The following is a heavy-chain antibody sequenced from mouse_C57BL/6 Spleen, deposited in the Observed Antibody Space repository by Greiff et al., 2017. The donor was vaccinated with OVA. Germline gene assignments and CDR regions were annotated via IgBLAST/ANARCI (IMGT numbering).Heavy chain of an antibody. Sequence: VQLQQSGAELVKPGASVKLSCTASGFNIKDYYMHWVKQRTEQGLEWIGRIDPEDGETKSAPKFQGKATITADTSSNTAYLQLSSLTSEDTAVYYCAENYYDYDGRDYWGQGTTLTVSS. V-gene: IGHV14-2*01. CDR3: AENYYDYDGRDY. D-gene: IGHD2-4*01. CDR1: GFNIKDYY. CDR2: IDPEDGET. J-gene: IGHJ2*01.